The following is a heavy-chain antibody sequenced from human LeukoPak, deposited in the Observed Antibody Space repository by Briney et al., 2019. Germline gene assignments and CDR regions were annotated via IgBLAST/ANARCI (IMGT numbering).Heavy chain of an antibody. Sequence: QPGGSLRLSCAASGFTFSSFAMNWVRQAPGKGLEWVSGINGSGGNTYYADSVKGRFTISRDNSKKTLYLEMNSLRAEDTAVYYCAKDVLYSNTWYPFDCWGQGTLVNVSS. CDR1: GFTFSSFA. J-gene: IGHJ4*02. CDR2: INGSGGNT. CDR3: AKDVLYSNTWYPFDC. D-gene: IGHD6-13*01. V-gene: IGHV3-23*01.